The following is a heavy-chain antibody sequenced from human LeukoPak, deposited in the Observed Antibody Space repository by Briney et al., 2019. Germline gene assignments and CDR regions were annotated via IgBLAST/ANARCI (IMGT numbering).Heavy chain of an antibody. V-gene: IGHV1-8*01. D-gene: IGHD3-3*01. CDR3: ARSPALSYYDFWSGSGVGYYYGMDV. J-gene: IGHJ6*02. Sequence: ASVKVSCKASGYTFTSYDINWVRQATGQGLEWMGWMNPNSGNTGYAQKFQGRVTMTRNTSISTAYMELSSLRSEDTAVYYCARSPALSYYDFWSGSGVGYYYGMDVWGQGTTVTVSS. CDR2: MNPNSGNT. CDR1: GYTFTSYD.